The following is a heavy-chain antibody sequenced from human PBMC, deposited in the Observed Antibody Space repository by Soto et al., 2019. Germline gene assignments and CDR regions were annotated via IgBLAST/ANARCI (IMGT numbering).Heavy chain of an antibody. CDR3: ASSPGGYFAY. J-gene: IGHJ4*02. CDR2: ISSSSSTI. Sequence: RLSCAASGFTFSSYSMNWVRQAPGKGLEWVSYISSSSSTIYYADSVKGRFTISRDNAKNSLYLQMNSLRAEDTAVYYCASSPGGYFAYWGQGTLVTVSS. D-gene: IGHD3-22*01. V-gene: IGHV3-48*01. CDR1: GFTFSSYS.